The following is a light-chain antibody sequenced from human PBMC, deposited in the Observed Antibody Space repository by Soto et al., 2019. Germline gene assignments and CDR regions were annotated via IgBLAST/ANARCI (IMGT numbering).Light chain of an antibody. CDR3: QTWDTGIQV. CDR1: SGHSNYA. J-gene: IGLJ3*02. Sequence: QPVLTQSPSASASLGASVKVTCTLSSGHSNYAIAWHQQQPEKGPRYLMKLNSDGSHSKGDGIPDRFSCSSSGAERYLTISSLQSEDEADYYCQTWDTGIQVFGGGTKVTVL. CDR2: LNSDGSH. V-gene: IGLV4-69*01.